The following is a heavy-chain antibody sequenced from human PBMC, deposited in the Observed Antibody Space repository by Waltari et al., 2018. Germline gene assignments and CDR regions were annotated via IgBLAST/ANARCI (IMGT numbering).Heavy chain of an antibody. CDR3: ARPSTEYYYYYYYMDV. J-gene: IGHJ6*03. V-gene: IGHV3-48*03. Sequence: EVQVVESGGGLLQPGGSLSLFCAASGSTFSNSESNWVRQAPGKGLEWVSYIINSGSTVYYADSVKGRFTISRDNAKNSLYLEMNSLRAEDTAVYYCARPSTEYYYYYYYMDVWGKGTTVTVS. CDR1: GSTFSNSE. CDR2: IINSGSTV.